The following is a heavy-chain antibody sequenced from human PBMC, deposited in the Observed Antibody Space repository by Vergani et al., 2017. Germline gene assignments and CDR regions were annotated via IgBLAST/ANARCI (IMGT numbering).Heavy chain of an antibody. V-gene: IGHV1-69*01. D-gene: IGHD3-22*01. CDR2: IIPIFVTA. CDR3: AREDYYDSSGYYSWFDY. Sequence: QVQLVQSGAEVKKPGSSVKVSCKASGGTFSSYAISWVRQAPGQGLEWRGGIIPIFVTANYAQKFQGRVTITADESTSTAYMELSSLRSEDTAVYYCAREDYYDSSGYYSWFDYWGQGTLVTVSS. CDR1: GGTFSSYA. J-gene: IGHJ4*02.